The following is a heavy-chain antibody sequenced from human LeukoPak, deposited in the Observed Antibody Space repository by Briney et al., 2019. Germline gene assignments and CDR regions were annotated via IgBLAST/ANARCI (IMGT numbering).Heavy chain of an antibody. D-gene: IGHD6-19*01. CDR1: GGAISSYY. J-gene: IGHJ4*02. V-gene: IGHV4-59*01. CDR3: ARAFSSGWYPYSIGGLWFDY. CDR2: IYYTGST. Sequence: SETLSLTCTVSGGAISSYYWSWIRQPPGKGLEWIWNIYYTGSTNYNPSLKSRVTISVDTSKNQFSLKLSSVTAADTAVYYCARAFSSGWYPYSIGGLWFDYWGQGTLVTVSS.